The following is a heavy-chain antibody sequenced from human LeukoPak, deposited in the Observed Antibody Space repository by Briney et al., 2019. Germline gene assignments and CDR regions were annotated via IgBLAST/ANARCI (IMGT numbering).Heavy chain of an antibody. CDR1: GFTFSSYA. Sequence: GGSLRLSCAASGFTFSSYAMSWVRQAPGKGLEWVSAISGSGGSTYYADSVKGRFTISRDNSKNTLYLQMNSLRAEDTAVYYCARDRFGGIVVVPAAIDYWGQGTLVTVSS. CDR2: ISGSGGST. V-gene: IGHV3-23*01. D-gene: IGHD2-2*02. J-gene: IGHJ4*02. CDR3: ARDRFGGIVVVPAAIDY.